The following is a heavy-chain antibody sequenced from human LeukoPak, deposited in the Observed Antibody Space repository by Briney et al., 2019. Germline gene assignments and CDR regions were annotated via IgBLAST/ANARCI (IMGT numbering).Heavy chain of an antibody. J-gene: IGHJ4*02. Sequence: QPGGSLRLSCAASGFTFTNSWMTWVRQAPGKGLEWVANMKQDGSAKYYVDSVRGRFTISRDNAKNSLYLQMNSLRAEDTAVYYCARDFGPHGYWGQGTLVTVSS. CDR1: GFTFTNSW. V-gene: IGHV3-7*04. D-gene: IGHD3-10*01. CDR2: MKQDGSAK. CDR3: ARDFGPHGY.